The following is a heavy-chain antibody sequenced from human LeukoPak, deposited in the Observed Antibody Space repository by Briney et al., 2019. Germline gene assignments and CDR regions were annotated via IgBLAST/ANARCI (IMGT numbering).Heavy chain of an antibody. Sequence: GSLRLSCAASGFTVSSNYMSWVRQAPGKGLEWVSVIYSGGSTYYADSVKGRFTISSDNSKNALYLQMNSLRAEDTAVHYCARNQYCSGGSCDYFDYWGQGTLVTVSS. CDR1: GFTVSSNY. CDR2: IYSGGST. V-gene: IGHV3-53*01. J-gene: IGHJ4*02. CDR3: ARNQYCSGGSCDYFDY. D-gene: IGHD2-15*01.